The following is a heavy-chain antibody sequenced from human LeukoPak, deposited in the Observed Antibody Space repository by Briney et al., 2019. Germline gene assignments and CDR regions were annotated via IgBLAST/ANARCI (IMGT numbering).Heavy chain of an antibody. D-gene: IGHD3-10*01. J-gene: IGHJ5*02. Sequence: GASVKVSCKASGYTFTSYGISWVRQAPGQGLEWMGWISAYNGNTNYAQKLQGRVTMTTDTSTSTAYMELRSLRSDDTAVYYCARVVFTMVRGIRDWFDPWGQGTLVTVSS. CDR1: GYTFTSYG. CDR3: ARVVFTMVRGIRDWFDP. V-gene: IGHV1-18*04. CDR2: ISAYNGNT.